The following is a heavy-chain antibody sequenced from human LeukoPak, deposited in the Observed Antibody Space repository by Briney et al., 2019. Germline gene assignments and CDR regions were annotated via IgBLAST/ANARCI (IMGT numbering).Heavy chain of an antibody. CDR3: ARKSLRQNYFDY. V-gene: IGHV4-4*07. J-gene: IGHJ4*02. CDR1: GGSISSYY. CDR2: LHSSGST. D-gene: IGHD5/OR15-5a*01. Sequence: PSETPSLTCTVSGGSISSYYWNWIRQPAGKGLEWIGRLHSSGSTNYSPSLKSRVTLSLDTSKNQFSLNLSSVTAADTAVYYCARKSLRQNYFDYWGQGILVTVSS.